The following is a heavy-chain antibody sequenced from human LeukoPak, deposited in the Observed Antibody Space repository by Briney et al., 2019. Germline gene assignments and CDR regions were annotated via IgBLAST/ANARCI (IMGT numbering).Heavy chain of an antibody. J-gene: IGHJ3*02. CDR2: INPSGGST. Sequence: GASVKVSCKASGYTFTSYYMHWVRQAPGQGLEWMGIINPSGGSTSYAQKFQGRVTITADKSTSTAYMELSSLRSEDTAVYYCARDPYCSSTSCYGPRAFDIWGQGTMVTVSS. V-gene: IGHV1-46*01. D-gene: IGHD2-2*01. CDR1: GYTFTSYY. CDR3: ARDPYCSSTSCYGPRAFDI.